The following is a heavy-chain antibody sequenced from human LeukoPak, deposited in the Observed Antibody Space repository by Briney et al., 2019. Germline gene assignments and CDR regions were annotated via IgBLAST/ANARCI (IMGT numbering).Heavy chain of an antibody. Sequence: ASVKVSCKASGGTFCSYAISWVRQAPGQRLEWMGWINAGYGNTKYSQKFQGRVTLTSDTSANTAYMDLSSLKSEDTAVYYCARDRGDGYNYEGLDFWGQGTLVTVSS. J-gene: IGHJ4*02. CDR1: GGTFCSYA. V-gene: IGHV1-3*01. CDR3: ARDRGDGYNYEGLDF. D-gene: IGHD5-24*01. CDR2: INAGYGNT.